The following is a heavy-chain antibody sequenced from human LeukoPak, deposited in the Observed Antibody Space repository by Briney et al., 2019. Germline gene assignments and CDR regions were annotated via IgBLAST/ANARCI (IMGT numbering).Heavy chain of an antibody. Sequence: HPGGSLRLSCAASGFTFSIYVMHWVRQAPGKGLEWVAVISYDGSNKYYADSVKGRFTISRDNSKNTVYLQTNSLRAEDTALYYCASEAAAGAHVDYWGQGTLVIVSS. V-gene: IGHV3-30-3*01. CDR2: ISYDGSNK. J-gene: IGHJ4*02. CDR1: GFTFSIYV. CDR3: ASEAAAGAHVDY. D-gene: IGHD6-13*01.